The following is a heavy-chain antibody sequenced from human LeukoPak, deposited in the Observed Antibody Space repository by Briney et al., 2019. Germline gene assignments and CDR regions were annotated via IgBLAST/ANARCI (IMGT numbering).Heavy chain of an antibody. J-gene: IGHJ6*02. D-gene: IGHD3-10*01. Sequence: SETLSLTCAVSGGTFRGYYWSWIRQPPGKGLAWIGEIDHSGSTNYNPSLESRLTLSVDTSKSQVSLNLNSVTAADTAVYYCARDYYYGSGSPAYYYGMDVWGQGTTVTVSS. CDR2: IDHSGST. V-gene: IGHV4-34*01. CDR1: GGTFRGYY. CDR3: ARDYYYGSGSPAYYYGMDV.